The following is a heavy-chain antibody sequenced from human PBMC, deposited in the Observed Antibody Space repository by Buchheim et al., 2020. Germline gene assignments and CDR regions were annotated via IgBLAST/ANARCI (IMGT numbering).Heavy chain of an antibody. J-gene: IGHJ6*02. CDR3: AREERFLEWLSSYYYYYGMDV. V-gene: IGHV3-48*01. Sequence: EVQLVESGGGLVQPGGSLRLSCAASGFTFSSYSMNWVRQAPGKGLEWVSYISSSSSTIYYADSVKGRFTLSRDNAKTSLYLQMNSLRAEDTAVYYCAREERFLEWLSSYYYYYGMDVWGQGTT. D-gene: IGHD3-3*01. CDR2: ISSSSSTI. CDR1: GFTFSSYS.